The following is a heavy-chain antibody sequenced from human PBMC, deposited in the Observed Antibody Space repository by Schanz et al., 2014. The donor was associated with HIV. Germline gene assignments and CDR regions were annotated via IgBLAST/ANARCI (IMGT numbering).Heavy chain of an antibody. J-gene: IGHJ4*02. D-gene: IGHD2-21*01. V-gene: IGHV3-11*01. CDR1: GFTFNDYF. CDR3: AKDHLPYGVDS. Sequence: VQLVESGGGLVKPGGSLRLSCAASGFTFNDYFMSWIRQAPGKGLEWVSYISARSTTKYYADSVKGRFDISRDNSKNTLYLQMNSLRAEDTGIYYCAKDHLPYGVDSWGQGTLVTVSS. CDR2: ISARSTTK.